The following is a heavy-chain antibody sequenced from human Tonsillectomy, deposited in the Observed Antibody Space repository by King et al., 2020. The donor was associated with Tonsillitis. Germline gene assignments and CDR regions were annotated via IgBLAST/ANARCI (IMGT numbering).Heavy chain of an antibody. CDR3: AKNWGLWF. CDR2: INSDGDST. V-gene: IGHV3-74*01. CDR1: GFTFSGYW. D-gene: IGHD5-18*01. J-gene: IGHJ4*02. Sequence: VQLVESGGGLVQPGGSLRLSCAASGFTFSGYWMHWVRQAPGKGLVWVSRINSDGDSTDYADSVKGRFTISRDNAKDTLFLQMNSLRAEDTALYYCAKNWGLWFWGQGTLVTVSS.